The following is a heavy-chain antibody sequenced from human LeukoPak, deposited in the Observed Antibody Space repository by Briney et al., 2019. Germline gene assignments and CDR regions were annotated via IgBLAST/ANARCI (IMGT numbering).Heavy chain of an antibody. CDR3: ASSVRSSWDVPNDAFDI. V-gene: IGHV3-64*01. D-gene: IGHD6-13*01. Sequence: PGGSLRLSCAASGFTFSSYAMSWVRQAPGKGLEWVSAISSNGGSTYYANSVKGRFTISRDNSKNTLYLQMGSLRAEDMAVYYCASSVRSSWDVPNDAFDIWGQGTMVTVSS. CDR2: ISSNGGST. CDR1: GFTFSSYA. J-gene: IGHJ3*02.